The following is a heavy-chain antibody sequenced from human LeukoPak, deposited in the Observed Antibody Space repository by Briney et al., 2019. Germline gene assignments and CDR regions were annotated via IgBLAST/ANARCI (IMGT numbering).Heavy chain of an antibody. D-gene: IGHD3-3*01. Sequence: PGGSLRLSCAASGFTFDDYGMSWVRQAQGKWLEWVSGINWNGGSTGYADSVKGRFTISRDNAKNSLYLQMNSLRAEDTALYYCARDRGYYDFWSGYYAWGQGTLVTVSS. CDR3: ARDRGYYDFWSGYYA. V-gene: IGHV3-20*04. J-gene: IGHJ5*02. CDR2: INWNGGST. CDR1: GFTFDDYG.